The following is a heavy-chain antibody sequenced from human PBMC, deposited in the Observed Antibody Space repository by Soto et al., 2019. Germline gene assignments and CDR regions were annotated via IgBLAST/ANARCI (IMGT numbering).Heavy chain of an antibody. CDR1: GYTFTSYG. J-gene: IGHJ6*03. D-gene: IGHD3-9*01. CDR3: ARDSGCDILTCYYYYYYMDV. CDR2: ISAYNGNT. V-gene: IGHV1-18*01. Sequence: ASVKVSCKASGYTFTSYGISWVRQAPGQGLEWMGWISAYNGNTNYAQKLQGRGTMTTDTSRSTAYMELRSLRYDGAVVYYCARDSGCDILTCYYYYYYMDVWGKGTTVTVSS.